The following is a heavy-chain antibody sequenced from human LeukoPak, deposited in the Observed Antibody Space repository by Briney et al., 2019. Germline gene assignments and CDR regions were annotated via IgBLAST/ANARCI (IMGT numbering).Heavy chain of an antibody. J-gene: IGHJ4*02. CDR1: GFTFSSHG. CDR2: ISWNSGSI. CDR3: ARVVGYYYDSSGYYGPYYFDY. D-gene: IGHD3-22*01. Sequence: GGSLRLSCAASGFTFSSHGMNWVRQAPGKGLEWVSGISWNSGSIGYADSVKGRFTISRDNAKNSLYLQMNSLRAEDTALYYCARVVGYYYDSSGYYGPYYFDYWGQGTLVTVSS. V-gene: IGHV3-20*04.